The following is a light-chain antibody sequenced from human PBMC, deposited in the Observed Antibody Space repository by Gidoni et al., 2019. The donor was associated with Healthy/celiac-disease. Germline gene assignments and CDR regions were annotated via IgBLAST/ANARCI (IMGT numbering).Light chain of an antibody. CDR3: QSYDSSLSGHVV. CDR1: SSNIGAGYD. V-gene: IGLV1-40*01. Sequence: QAVLTQPPSVSGAPGQRVTISCTWSSSNIGAGYDVHWYQQLPGTAPNLLIYGNSNRPSGVPDRFSGSKSGTSASLAITGLQAEDEADYYCQSYDSSLSGHVVFGGGTKLTVL. J-gene: IGLJ2*01. CDR2: GNS.